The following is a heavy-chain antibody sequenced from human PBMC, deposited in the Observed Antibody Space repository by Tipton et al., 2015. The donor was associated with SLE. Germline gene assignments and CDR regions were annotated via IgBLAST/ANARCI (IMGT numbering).Heavy chain of an antibody. J-gene: IGHJ3*02. CDR1: GFTFSSYS. Sequence: SLRLSCAASGFTFSSYSMNWVRPAPGKGLEWVSYISSSSSTIYYADSVKGRFTISRDNAKNSLYLQMNSLRAEDTAVYYCARDQGDIVVVVAADAFDIWGQGTMVTVSS. CDR2: ISSSSSTI. CDR3: ARDQGDIVVVVAADAFDI. D-gene: IGHD2-15*01. V-gene: IGHV3-48*01.